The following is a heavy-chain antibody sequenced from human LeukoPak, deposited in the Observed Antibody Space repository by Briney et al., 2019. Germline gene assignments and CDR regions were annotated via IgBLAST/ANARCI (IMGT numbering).Heavy chain of an antibody. J-gene: IGHJ4*02. CDR3: AKDRSSGWYGY. CDR1: GFTFSNYA. Sequence: GRSLRLSCAASGFTFSNYAMSWVRQAPGKGLEWVSGISAGGGSTYYADSVKGRFTISRDNSKNTLYLQMNSLRAEDTAVYYCAKDRSSGWYGYWGQGTLVTVSS. CDR2: ISAGGGST. V-gene: IGHV3-23*01. D-gene: IGHD6-19*01.